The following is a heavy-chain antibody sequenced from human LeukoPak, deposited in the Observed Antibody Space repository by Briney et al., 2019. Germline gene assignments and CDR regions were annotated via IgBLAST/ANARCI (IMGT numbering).Heavy chain of an antibody. CDR3: ARETLDFDY. CDR1: GFTFNNYG. J-gene: IGHJ4*02. V-gene: IGHV3-30*02. CDR2: VQYDGGAK. Sequence: GGSLRLSCAASGFTFNNYGMHWVRQAAGKGLEWVAFVQYDGGAKHFADSVKGRFTISRDNSKYTLYLQMNSLRAEDTAVYYCARETLDFDYWGQGTLVTVSS. D-gene: IGHD1-1*01.